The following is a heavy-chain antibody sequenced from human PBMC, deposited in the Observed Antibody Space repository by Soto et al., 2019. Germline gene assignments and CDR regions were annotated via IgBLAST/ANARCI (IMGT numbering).Heavy chain of an antibody. CDR1: GFTFSLYG. CDR2: IWDDGRRK. CDR3: ATWQGSLNFHY. Sequence: GGSLRLSCAASGFTFSLYGMHWVHQAPGKGLEWVAAIWDDGRRKDYADSVKDRLFISRDNSKNTLYLQLDSLRPEDTAVYYCATWQGSLNFHYWGQGTLVTVSS. V-gene: IGHV3-33*01. J-gene: IGHJ4*02.